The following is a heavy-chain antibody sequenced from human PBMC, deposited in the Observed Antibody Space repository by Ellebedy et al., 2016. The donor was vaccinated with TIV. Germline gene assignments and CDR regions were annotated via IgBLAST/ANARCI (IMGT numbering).Heavy chain of an antibody. Sequence: GGSLRLXYAASGFSFDDYAMHWVRQAPGKGLEWVSGISWNSGSIGYADSVKGRFTISRDNAKNSLYLQMNSLRAEDTAVYYCARTTMLRGVIISPIILFDYWGQGTLVTVSS. J-gene: IGHJ4*02. D-gene: IGHD3-10*01. CDR2: ISWNSGSI. V-gene: IGHV3-9*01. CDR3: ARTTMLRGVIISPIILFDY. CDR1: GFSFDDYA.